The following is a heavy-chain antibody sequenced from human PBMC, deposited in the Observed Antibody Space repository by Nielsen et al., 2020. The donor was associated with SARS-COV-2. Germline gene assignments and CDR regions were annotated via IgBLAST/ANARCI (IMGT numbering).Heavy chain of an antibody. Sequence: GGSLRLSCAASGFTFSSYGMHWVRQAPGKGLEWVAVIWYDGSNKYYADSVKGRFTISRDNSKNTLYLQMNSLRAEDTAVYYCARDALNWEDDAFDIWGQETMVTVSS. D-gene: IGHD1-1*01. V-gene: IGHV3-33*01. CDR1: GFTFSSYG. J-gene: IGHJ3*02. CDR2: IWYDGSNK. CDR3: ARDALNWEDDAFDI.